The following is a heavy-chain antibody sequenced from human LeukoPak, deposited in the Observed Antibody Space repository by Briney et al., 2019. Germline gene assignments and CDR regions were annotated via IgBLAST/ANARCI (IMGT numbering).Heavy chain of an antibody. CDR1: GGSISSGGYY. V-gene: IGHV4-31*03. CDR2: IYYSGST. J-gene: IGHJ3*02. Sequence: SETLSLTCTVSGGSISSGGYYWSWIRRHPGRGLEWIGYIYYSGSTYYNPSLKSRVTISVDTSKNQFSLKLSSVTAADTAVYYCARTVVQDAFDIWGQGTMVTVSS. CDR3: ARTVVQDAFDI. D-gene: IGHD2-2*01.